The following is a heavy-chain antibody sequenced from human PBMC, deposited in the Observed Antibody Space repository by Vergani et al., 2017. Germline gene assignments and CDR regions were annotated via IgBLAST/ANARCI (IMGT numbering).Heavy chain of an antibody. CDR2: IYYSGST. CDR3: ARGDYDFWSGYFDY. CDR1: GFTFSSYA. V-gene: IGHV4-38-2*01. Sequence: VQLLESGGGLVQPGGSLRLSCAASGFTFSSYAMSWVRQAPGKGLEWIGCIYYSGSTYYNPSLKSRVTISVDTSKNQFSLKLSAVTAADTAVYYCARGDYDFWSGYFDYWGQGTLVTVSS. D-gene: IGHD3-3*01. J-gene: IGHJ4*02.